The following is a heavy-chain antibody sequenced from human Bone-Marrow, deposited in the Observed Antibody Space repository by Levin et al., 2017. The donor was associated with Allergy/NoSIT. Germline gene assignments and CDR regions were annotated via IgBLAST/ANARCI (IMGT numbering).Heavy chain of an antibody. J-gene: IGHJ3*01. D-gene: IGHD2-2*01. Sequence: GGSLRLSCKGSGYTFTKYWINWVRQVPGQGPEWMGRIDPSDSYINNSPSFQDHVTISVDKSISTAYLQWNSLKASDTALYYCARIGYCDSSSTCYLRGGTFDLWGQGTMVIVSS. CDR3: ARIGYCDSSSTCYLRGGTFDL. CDR1: GYTFTKYW. V-gene: IGHV5-10-1*01. CDR2: IDPSDSYI.